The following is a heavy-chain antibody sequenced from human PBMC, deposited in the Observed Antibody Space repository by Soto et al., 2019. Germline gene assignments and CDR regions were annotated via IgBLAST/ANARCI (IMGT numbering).Heavy chain of an antibody. V-gene: IGHV4-59*01. CDR3: ARMTTVTTFGY. D-gene: IGHD4-17*01. CDR2: NYHSGTT. CDR1: GVTISTYY. J-gene: IGHJ4*02. Sequence: PSETLSLTCAVSGVTISTYYWSWIRQPPGKGLEWIGYNYHSGTTDYNPSLKSRVTISVDTSKNQFSLRLTSVTAADTAVYYCARMTTVTTFGYWGQGTLVTVYS.